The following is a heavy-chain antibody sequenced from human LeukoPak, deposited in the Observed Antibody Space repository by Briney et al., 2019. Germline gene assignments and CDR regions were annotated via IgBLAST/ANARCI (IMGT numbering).Heavy chain of an antibody. CDR3: ARLDSSGWYPGSF. J-gene: IGHJ4*02. CDR2: IYYSGST. V-gene: IGHV4-39*01. D-gene: IGHD6-19*01. Sequence: SETLSLTCTVSGGSISSSSYYWGWIRQPPGKGLEWIGSIYYSGSTYYNPSLKSRDTISVDTSKNQFSLKLSSVTAADTAVYYCARLDSSGWYPGSFWGQGTLVTVSS. CDR1: GGSISSSSYY.